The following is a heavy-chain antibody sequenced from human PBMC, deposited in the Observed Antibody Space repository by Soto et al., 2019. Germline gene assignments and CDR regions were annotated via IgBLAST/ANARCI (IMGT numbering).Heavy chain of an antibody. J-gene: IGHJ4*02. D-gene: IGHD2-8*01. Sequence: QVQLVQSGGEVKKPGASVKVSCKASGYTFSNFGLSWVRQAPGQGLELMGWISPYNGNTNYAQKLQCRLTMPTDTSTSTAYMELRSLRSDDTAVYYCARDRLGVSVTGGGFDSWGQGTLVTVSS. CDR1: GYTFSNFG. V-gene: IGHV1-18*01. CDR2: ISPYNGNT. CDR3: ARDRLGVSVTGGGFDS.